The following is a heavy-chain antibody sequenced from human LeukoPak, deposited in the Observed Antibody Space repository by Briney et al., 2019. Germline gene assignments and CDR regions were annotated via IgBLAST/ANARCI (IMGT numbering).Heavy chain of an antibody. V-gene: IGHV3-7*01. CDR2: IKQDGSEK. D-gene: IGHD1-7*01. CDR3: AKVSGGTTAAFDY. CDR1: GFTFSSYW. J-gene: IGHJ4*02. Sequence: PGGSLRLSCAASGFTFSSYWMSWVRQAPGKGLEWVANIKQDGSEKYYVDSVKGRFTISRDNAKNSLYLQMNSLRAEDTAVYYCAKVSGGTTAAFDYWGQGTLVTVSS.